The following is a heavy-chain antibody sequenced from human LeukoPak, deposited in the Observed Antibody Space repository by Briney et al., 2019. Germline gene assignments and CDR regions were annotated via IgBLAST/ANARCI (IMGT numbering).Heavy chain of an antibody. J-gene: IGHJ4*02. D-gene: IGHD3-22*01. Sequence: PAGSLRLSCAASGFSVSSKYMSWVRQAQGQGLEWVSVIYRDGRTYYADSVKGRFTISRDNSKNTLYLQMNSLRAEDTALYYCATESGYFDSGGYFDSWGQGTLVTVSS. CDR3: ATESGYFDSGGYFDS. CDR2: IYRDGRT. V-gene: IGHV3-53*01. CDR1: GFSVSSKY.